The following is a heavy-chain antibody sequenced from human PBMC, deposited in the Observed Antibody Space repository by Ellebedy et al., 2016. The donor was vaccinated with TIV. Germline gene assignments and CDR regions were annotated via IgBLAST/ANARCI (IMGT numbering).Heavy chain of an antibody. D-gene: IGHD3-16*01. CDR1: GFTFSRYW. V-gene: IGHV3-7*01. CDR3: ARSYGARTSGP. CDR2: IKPDGSEK. J-gene: IGHJ5*02. Sequence: GESLKLSCAASGFTFSRYWMNWVRQAPGQGLERVANIKPDGSEKYYVDSVKGRFTISRDNAKNSLYLQMNSLRVDDTAMYYCARSYGARTSGPWGQGTLVTVSS.